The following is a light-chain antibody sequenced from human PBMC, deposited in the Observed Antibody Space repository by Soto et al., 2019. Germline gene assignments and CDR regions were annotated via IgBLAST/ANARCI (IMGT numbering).Light chain of an antibody. J-gene: IGLJ2*01. V-gene: IGLV2-8*01. CDR2: EVS. CDR1: SNDVGGYRY. Sequence: QSALTQPPSASGSPGQSVTISCTGTSNDVGGYRYVSWYQQHPGKAPKLMIYEVSKRPSGVPNRFSGSKSGNTASLTVSGLQAEAEADYYCSSYAGSHVVFGGGTQLTVL. CDR3: SSYAGSHVV.